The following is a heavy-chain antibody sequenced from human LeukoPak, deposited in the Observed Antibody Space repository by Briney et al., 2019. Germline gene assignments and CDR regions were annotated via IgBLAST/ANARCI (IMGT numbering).Heavy chain of an antibody. CDR2: INSDGSST. V-gene: IGHV3-74*01. D-gene: IGHD3-10*01. CDR1: GFRFNTYW. J-gene: IGHJ6*04. Sequence: PGGSLRLSCAASGFRFNTYWMHWVRQAPGKGLVWVSRINSDGSSTSYADSVKGRFTISRDNAKNTLYLQMDSLRAEDTAVYYCARAGITPRRYYGMDVWGKGTTVTVSS. CDR3: ARAGITPRRYYGMDV.